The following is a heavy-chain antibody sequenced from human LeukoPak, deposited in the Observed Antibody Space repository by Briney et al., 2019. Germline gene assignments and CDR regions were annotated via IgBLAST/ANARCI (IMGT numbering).Heavy chain of an antibody. Sequence: GGALRLSCAASGFTLSSYEMKWVCQGPGEGGEGVFYIISSGSTTYYADSMKGRFTISRDNAKNSLYLQMNSLRAEDTAVYYCARGPRDPTGYCSGGRYSPTYDVWGQGTLVTVSS. D-gene: IGHD2-15*01. CDR2: IISSGSTT. CDR1: GFTLSSYE. J-gene: IGHJ4*02. V-gene: IGHV3-48*03. CDR3: ARGPRDPTGYCSGGRYSPTYDV.